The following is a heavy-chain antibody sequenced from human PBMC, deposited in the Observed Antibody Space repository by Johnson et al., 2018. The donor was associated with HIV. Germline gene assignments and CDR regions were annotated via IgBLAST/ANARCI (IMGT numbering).Heavy chain of an antibody. J-gene: IGHJ3*02. V-gene: IGHV3-7*01. CDR3: ARDGAIPPGQYCSGGSCHGGDAFDI. CDR2: IKQDGSEK. CDR1: GFTFSSYW. D-gene: IGHD2-15*01. Sequence: VQLVESGGGVVQPGGSLRLSCAASGFTFSSYWMSWVRQAPGRGLEWVANIKQDGSEKYYVDSVKGRFSISRDNAKNSLFLQMNSLRAEDTAVYYCARDGAIPPGQYCSGGSCHGGDAFDIWGQGTMVTVSS.